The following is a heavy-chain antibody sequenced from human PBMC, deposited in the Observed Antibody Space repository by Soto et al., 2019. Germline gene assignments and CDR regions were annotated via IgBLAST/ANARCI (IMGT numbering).Heavy chain of an antibody. V-gene: IGHV4-61*01. CDR2: IYYSGST. D-gene: IGHD3-22*01. CDR3: ARDAPSYYYDSSGYQHAYYFDY. J-gene: IGHJ4*02. CDR1: GGSVSSGSYY. Sequence: SETLSLTCTVSGGSVSSGSYYWSWIRQPPGKGLEWIGYIYYSGSTNYNPSLKSRVTISVDTSKNQFSLKLSSVTAADTAVYYCARDAPSYYYDSSGYQHAYYFDYWGRGTLVTVSS.